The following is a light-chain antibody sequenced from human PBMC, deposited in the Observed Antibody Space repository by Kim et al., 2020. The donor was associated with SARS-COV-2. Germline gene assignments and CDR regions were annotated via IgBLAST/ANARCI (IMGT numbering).Light chain of an antibody. Sequence: EQASLSCRSSQSLQYSNGYNYLDWYQQKPGQSPQLMIYLGSNLASGVPDRFSGSGSGTDFTLKISRVEAEDVGVYYYMQALQTPYTFGQGTKLEI. CDR3: MQALQTPYT. J-gene: IGKJ2*01. V-gene: IGKV2-28*01. CDR1: QSLQYSNGYNY. CDR2: LGS.